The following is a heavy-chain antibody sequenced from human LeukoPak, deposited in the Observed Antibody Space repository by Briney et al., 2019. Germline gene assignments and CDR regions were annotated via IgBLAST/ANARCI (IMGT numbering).Heavy chain of an antibody. CDR2: IYYSGST. CDR3: ARDRAVVVPAATEYYYYYYYGMDV. Sequence: SETLSLTCTVSGGSIRSSYYYWGWIRQPPGKGLEWIGYIYYSGSTNYNPSLKSRVTISVDTSKNQFSLKLSSVTAADTAVYYCARDRAVVVPAATEYYYYYYYGMDVWGQGTTVTVSS. D-gene: IGHD2-2*01. CDR1: GGSIRSSYYY. V-gene: IGHV4-61*01. J-gene: IGHJ6*02.